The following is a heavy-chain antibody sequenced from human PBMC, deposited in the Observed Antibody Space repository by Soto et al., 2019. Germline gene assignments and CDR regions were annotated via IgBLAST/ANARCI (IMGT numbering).Heavy chain of an antibody. Sequence: LRLSCAASGFTFSSYAMSWVRQAPGKGLEWVSAISGSGGSTYYADSVKGRFTISRDNSKNTLYLQMNSLRAEDTAVYYCAKDQRSYPSPFDYWGQGTLVTVSS. CDR3: AKDQRSYPSPFDY. J-gene: IGHJ4*02. CDR1: GFTFSSYA. V-gene: IGHV3-23*01. CDR2: ISGSGGST. D-gene: IGHD1-26*01.